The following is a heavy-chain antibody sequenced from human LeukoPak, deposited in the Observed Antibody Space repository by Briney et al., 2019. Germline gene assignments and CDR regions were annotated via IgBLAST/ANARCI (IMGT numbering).Heavy chain of an antibody. J-gene: IGHJ6*02. D-gene: IGHD2-2*01. CDR2: IYTSGST. Sequence: SETLSLTCTVSGGSISSYYWSWIRQPAGKGLEWIGRIYTSGSTNYNPSLKSRVTMSVDTSKNQFSLKLSSVTAADTAVYYCATSRSSTYYYYGMDVWGQGTTVTVSS. V-gene: IGHV4-4*07. CDR3: ATSRSSTYYYYGMDV. CDR1: GGSISSYY.